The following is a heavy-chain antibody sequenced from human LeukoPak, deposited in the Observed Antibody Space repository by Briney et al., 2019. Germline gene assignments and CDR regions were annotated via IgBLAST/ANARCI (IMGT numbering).Heavy chain of an antibody. J-gene: IGHJ3*02. CDR3: ARNGEFERVGQGYDSSGYYQLRGAFDI. CDR1: GYTFTSYG. CDR2: INPNSGGT. Sequence: ASVKVSCKASGYTFTSYGISWVRQAPGQGLEWMGWINPNSGGTNYAQKFQGWVTMTRDTSISTAYMELSRLRSDDTAVYYCARNGEFERVGQGYDSSGYYQLRGAFDIWGQGTMVTVSS. D-gene: IGHD3-22*01. V-gene: IGHV1-2*04.